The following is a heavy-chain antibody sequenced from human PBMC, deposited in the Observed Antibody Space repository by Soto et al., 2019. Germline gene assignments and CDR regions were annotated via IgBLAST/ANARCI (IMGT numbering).Heavy chain of an antibody. Sequence: EVQLLESGGGLLQPGGSLRLSCATSGFSFRNYGMNWVRQAPGKGLEWVSGITKTGRSTFIADSVRGRFTISRDNLKNIMYLQMNSVRVDDTAVYYCTKDAEAYDFAFDKWGQGTMVTVTS. V-gene: IGHV3-23*01. D-gene: IGHD3-3*01. J-gene: IGHJ3*02. CDR1: GFSFRNYG. CDR2: ITKTGRST. CDR3: TKDAEAYDFAFDK.